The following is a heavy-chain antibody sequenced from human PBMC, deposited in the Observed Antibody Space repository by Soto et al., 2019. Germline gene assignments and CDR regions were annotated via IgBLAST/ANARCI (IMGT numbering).Heavy chain of an antibody. CDR3: ARHASPTYYYYGMDV. D-gene: IGHD2-15*01. CDR2: IYPGDSDT. Sequence: GESLKISCKGSGYSFTSYWIGWVRQMPGKGLEWVGIIYPGDSDTRYSPSFQGQVTISADKSISTAYLQWSSLEASDTAMYYCARHASPTYYYYGMDVWGQGTTVTVSS. CDR1: GYSFTSYW. J-gene: IGHJ6*02. V-gene: IGHV5-51*01.